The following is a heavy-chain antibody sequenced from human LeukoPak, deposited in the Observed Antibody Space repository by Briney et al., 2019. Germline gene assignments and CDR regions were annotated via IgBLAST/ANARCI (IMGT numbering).Heavy chain of an antibody. J-gene: IGHJ4*02. Sequence: SETLSLTCTVSGGSISSYYWSWIRQPPGKGLEWIGYMYYSGSTNYNPSLKSRVTISVDTSKNQFSLKLSSVTAADTAVYYCARHGYYDILTAYYIPTILRYWGQGTLVTVSS. CDR3: ARHGYYDILTAYYIPTILRY. CDR2: MYYSGST. CDR1: GGSISSYY. D-gene: IGHD3-9*01. V-gene: IGHV4-59*08.